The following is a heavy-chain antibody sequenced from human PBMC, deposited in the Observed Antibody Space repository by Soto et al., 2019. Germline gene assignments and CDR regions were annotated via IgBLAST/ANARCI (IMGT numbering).Heavy chain of an antibody. CDR3: ARDSPDDY. Sequence: SETLSLTYTVSGGSISSSSYYWGWIRQPPGKGLEWIGSIYYSGSTYYNPSLKSRVTISVDTSKNQFSLKLSSVTAADTAVYYCARDSPDDYWGQGTLVTVSS. CDR1: GGSISSSSYY. CDR2: IYYSGST. V-gene: IGHV4-39*02. J-gene: IGHJ4*02.